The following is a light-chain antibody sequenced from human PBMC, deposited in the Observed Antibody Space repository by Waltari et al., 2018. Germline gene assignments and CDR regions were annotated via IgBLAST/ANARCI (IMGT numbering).Light chain of an antibody. CDR3: SSYARSDNSVL. CDR2: AGT. J-gene: IGLJ2*01. Sequence: QSALTQPASVSGSPGQSITISCTGSTSDVGGYTLVSWYRQFPNKAPQLIIYAGTRRPSGVSSRFSASKSGNTASLTISGLQAEDEALYFCSSYARSDNSVLFGGGTQLSVL. V-gene: IGLV2-23*01. CDR1: TSDVGGYTL.